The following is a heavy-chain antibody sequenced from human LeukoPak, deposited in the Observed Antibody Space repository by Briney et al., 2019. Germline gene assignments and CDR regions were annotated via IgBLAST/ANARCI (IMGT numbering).Heavy chain of an antibody. D-gene: IGHD3-9*01. CDR3: ARELRYSSGFQH. J-gene: IGHJ1*01. CDR1: GGSISSYY. V-gene: IGHV4-59*01. CDR2: IYYSGST. Sequence: SETLSLTCTVSGGSISSYYWSWIRQPPGKGLEWIGYIYYSGSTNYNPSLKTRVTTSVDTSKTQFSLKLSSVTAADTAVYYCARELRYSSGFQHWGQGTLVTVSS.